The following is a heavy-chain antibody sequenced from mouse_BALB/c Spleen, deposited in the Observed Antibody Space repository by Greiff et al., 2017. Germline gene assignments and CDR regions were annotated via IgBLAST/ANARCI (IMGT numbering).Heavy chain of an antibody. CDR3: ARSLYGTMDY. CDR2: IDPANGNT. CDR1: GFNIRDTY. Sequence: VQLQQSGAELVKPGASVKLSCTASGFNIRDTYMHWVKQRPEQGLEWIGRIDPANGNTKYDPKFQGKATITADTSSNTAYLQLSSLTSEDTAVYYCARSLYGTMDYWGQGTSVTVSS. J-gene: IGHJ4*01. V-gene: IGHV14-3*02. D-gene: IGHD1-1*02.